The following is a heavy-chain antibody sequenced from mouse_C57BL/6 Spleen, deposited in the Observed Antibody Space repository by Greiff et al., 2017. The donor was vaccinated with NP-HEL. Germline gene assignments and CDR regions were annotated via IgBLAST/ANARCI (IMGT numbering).Heavy chain of an antibody. CDR2: IYPGDGDT. Sequence: QVQLKQSGPELVKPGASVKISCKASGYAFSSSWMNWVKQRPGKGREWIGRIYPGDGDTNYNVKVKGKGTLTADNTSSTAYMQLSSLTSEDSAVYFCAVYDSAWFAYWGQGTLVTVSA. CDR3: AVYDSAWFAY. D-gene: IGHD2-4*01. V-gene: IGHV1-82*01. CDR1: GYAFSSSW. J-gene: IGHJ3*01.